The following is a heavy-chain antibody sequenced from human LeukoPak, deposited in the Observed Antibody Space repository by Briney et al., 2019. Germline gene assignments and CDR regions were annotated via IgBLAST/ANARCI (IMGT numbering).Heavy chain of an antibody. CDR3: ARAPSSGYQYYFDY. CDR1: GFTVSSNY. CDR2: IYSGGTT. J-gene: IGHJ4*02. D-gene: IGHD3-22*01. V-gene: IGHV3-53*01. Sequence: GGSLRLSCAASGFTVSSNYMSWVRQAPGKGLEWVSVIYSGGTTYYADSVKGRFIISRDNSKNTLYLQMNSLRAEGTAVYYCARAPSSGYQYYFDYWGQGTLVTVSS.